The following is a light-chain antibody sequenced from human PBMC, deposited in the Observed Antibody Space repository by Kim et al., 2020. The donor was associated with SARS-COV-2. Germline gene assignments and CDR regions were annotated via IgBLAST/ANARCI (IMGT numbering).Light chain of an antibody. J-gene: IGLJ1*01. Sequence: VTNSCATISTNGGGGYEVHWCQQLPGTTPKLLIFGDIRRPSEVPERLSGSKSGASASLAITGLQTEDEADYYCQSYDNSLSGYVFGTGTKVTVL. CDR2: GDI. CDR1: STNGGGGYE. CDR3: QSYDNSLSGYV. V-gene: IGLV1-40*03.